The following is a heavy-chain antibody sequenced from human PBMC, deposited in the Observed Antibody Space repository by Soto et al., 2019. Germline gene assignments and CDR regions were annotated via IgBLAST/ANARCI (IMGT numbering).Heavy chain of an antibody. D-gene: IGHD2-21*02. CDR3: AKGLNCGGDCYCIDY. Sequence: VQLVESGGVVVQPGGSLRLSCAASGFTFDDDTMHWVRQAPGKGLEWVSLISWDGGITYYADSVKGRFTISRDNSKNSLYLQMSSLRSEDTALYYCAKGLNCGGDCYCIDYWGQGTLVTVSS. CDR2: ISWDGGIT. CDR1: GFTFDDDT. J-gene: IGHJ4*02. V-gene: IGHV3-43*01.